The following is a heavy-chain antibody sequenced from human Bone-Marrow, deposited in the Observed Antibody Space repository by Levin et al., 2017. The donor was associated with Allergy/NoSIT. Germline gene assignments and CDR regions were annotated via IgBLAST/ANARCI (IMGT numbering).Heavy chain of an antibody. D-gene: IGHD1-7*01. CDR3: ASAAGGTTVGARGWFFDL. CDR1: GFTFSSYP. CDR2: ISAAGTRA. V-gene: IGHV3-23*01. Sequence: GGSLRLSCVASGFTFSSYPMSWVRQVPGKGLEWVSGISAAGTRAYYADSVQGRFTLSRDNSKNTLYLQINSLRAEDAAVYYCASAAGGTTVGARGWFFDLWGRGTLVTVSS. J-gene: IGHJ2*01.